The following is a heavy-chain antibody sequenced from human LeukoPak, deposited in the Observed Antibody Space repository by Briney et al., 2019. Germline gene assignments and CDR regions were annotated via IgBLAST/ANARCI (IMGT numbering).Heavy chain of an antibody. CDR3: ARDRSRAARPAPGWFDP. D-gene: IGHD6-6*01. J-gene: IGHJ5*02. CDR2: MNPNSGNT. CDR1: GYTFTSYD. Sequence: GASVKVSCKASGYTFTSYDINWVRQATGQGLEWMGWMNPNSGNTGYAQKFQGRVTMTRNTSISTAYMELSSLRSEDTAVYYCARDRSRAARPAPGWFDPWGQGTLVTVSS. V-gene: IGHV1-8*01.